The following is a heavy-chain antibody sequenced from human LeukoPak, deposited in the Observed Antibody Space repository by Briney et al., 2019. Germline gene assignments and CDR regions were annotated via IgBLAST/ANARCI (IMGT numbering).Heavy chain of an antibody. CDR1: GGSLSAYY. J-gene: IGHJ3*02. D-gene: IGHD3-22*01. CDR3: ASRGLDSYDSRATRPHAFDI. Sequence: SESLSLTCALYGGSLSAYYSSWIRPPPGGGLEWIGEINHSGSTTYNPSFKTRATISVATPKKQFSWKLSSVTAADTAVYYCASRGLDSYDSRATRPHAFDIWGQGTMVTVSS. V-gene: IGHV4-34*01. CDR2: INHSGST.